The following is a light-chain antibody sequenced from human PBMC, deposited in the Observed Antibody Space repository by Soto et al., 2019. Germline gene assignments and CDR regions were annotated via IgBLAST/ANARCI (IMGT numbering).Light chain of an antibody. CDR2: EGT. CDR3: CSYAGGATLM. V-gene: IGLV2-23*01. Sequence: QSALTQPASVSGSPGQSITISCTGTSSDVGTYNLVSWYQQHPGKAPKVLIYEGTKRPSGVSNRFSGSNSGNTASLTISGRHAEDAADYYCCSYAGGATLMFGGGTKLTVL. J-gene: IGLJ3*02. CDR1: SSDVGTYNL.